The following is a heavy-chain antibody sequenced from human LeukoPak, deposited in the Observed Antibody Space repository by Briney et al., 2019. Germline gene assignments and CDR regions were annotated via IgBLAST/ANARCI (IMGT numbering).Heavy chain of an antibody. CDR2: IYTSGST. CDR1: GGSISSGSYY. J-gene: IGHJ4*02. Sequence: PSETLSLTCTVSGGSISSGSYYWSWIRQPAGKGLEWIGRIYTSGSTNYNPSLKSRVTISVDTSKNQFSLKLSSVTAADTAVYYCARVAPYDILTVDYWGQGTLVTVSS. V-gene: IGHV4-61*02. D-gene: IGHD3-9*01. CDR3: ARVAPYDILTVDY.